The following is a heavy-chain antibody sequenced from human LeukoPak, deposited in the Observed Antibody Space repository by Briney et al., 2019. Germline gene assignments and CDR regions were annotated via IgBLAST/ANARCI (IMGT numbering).Heavy chain of an antibody. Sequence: PSETLSLTCTVSGGSISSYYWSWIRQPAGKGLEWIGRIYTSGSTNYNPSLQSRVTMSVDKSKNQFSLKLSSVTAADTAVYYCASGLRYFDLYYWGQGTLVTVSS. D-gene: IGHD3-9*01. CDR3: ASGLRYFDLYY. CDR2: IYTSGST. V-gene: IGHV4-4*07. CDR1: GGSISSYY. J-gene: IGHJ4*02.